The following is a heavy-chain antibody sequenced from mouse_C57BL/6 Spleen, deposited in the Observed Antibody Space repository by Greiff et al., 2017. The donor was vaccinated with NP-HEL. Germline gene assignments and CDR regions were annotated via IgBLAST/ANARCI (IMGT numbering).Heavy chain of an antibody. CDR3: AREGYYYGTAAWFAY. Sequence: VQLKESGAELARPGASVKMSCKASGYTFTSYTMHWVKQRPGQGLEWIGYINPSSGYTKYNQKFKDKATLTADKSSSTAYMQLSSLTSEDSAVYYGAREGYYYGTAAWFAYRGQGTLVTVSA. D-gene: IGHD1-1*01. CDR2: INPSSGYT. CDR1: GYTFTSYT. V-gene: IGHV1-4*01. J-gene: IGHJ3*01.